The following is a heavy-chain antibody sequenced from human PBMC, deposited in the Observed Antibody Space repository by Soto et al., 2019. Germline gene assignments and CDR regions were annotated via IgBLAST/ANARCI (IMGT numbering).Heavy chain of an antibody. Sequence: SETLSLTCTVSGGSVSSGSYYWSWIWQPPGKGLEWIGYIYYSGSTNYNPSLKSRVTISVDTSKNQFSLKLSSVTAADTAVYYCARDSGAATGFDYWGQGTLVTVSS. CDR3: ARDSGAATGFDY. CDR2: IYYSGST. CDR1: GGSVSSGSYY. V-gene: IGHV4-61*01. D-gene: IGHD6-25*01. J-gene: IGHJ4*02.